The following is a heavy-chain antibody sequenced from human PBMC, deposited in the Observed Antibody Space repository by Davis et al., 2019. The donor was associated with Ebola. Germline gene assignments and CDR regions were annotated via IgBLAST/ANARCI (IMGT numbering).Heavy chain of an antibody. Sequence: MPSETLSLTCTVSGGSISSSTYYWGWIRQSPGQGLEWIGTIYYSGSTYYNPSLKSRVTISVDTSKNQFSLKLSSVTAADTAVYYCARRLAVAGADWYFDLWGRGTLVTVSS. J-gene: IGHJ2*01. D-gene: IGHD6-19*01. V-gene: IGHV4-39*01. CDR2: IYYSGST. CDR3: ARRLAVAGADWYFDL. CDR1: GGSISSSTYY.